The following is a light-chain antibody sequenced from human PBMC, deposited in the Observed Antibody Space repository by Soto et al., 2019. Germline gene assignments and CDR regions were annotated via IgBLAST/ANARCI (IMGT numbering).Light chain of an antibody. CDR3: QQYNNWPYT. Sequence: EIVMTQSPATLSVSPGERATLSGRASQSVSSNLAWSQQKPGQAPRLLIYGASTRATGIPARFSGSGSGTEFTLTISSLQSEDFAVYYCQQYNNWPYTFGQGTKLEIK. V-gene: IGKV3-15*01. CDR1: QSVSSN. J-gene: IGKJ2*01. CDR2: GAS.